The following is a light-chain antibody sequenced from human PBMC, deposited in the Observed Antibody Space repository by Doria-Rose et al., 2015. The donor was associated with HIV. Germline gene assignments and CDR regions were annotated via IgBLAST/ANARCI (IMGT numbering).Light chain of an antibody. V-gene: IGKV1-5*03. J-gene: IGKJ1*01. Sequence: ASVGDRVTITCRASQSISAWLAWYQQEPGKAPKLLIYKASSLESGVPSRFSGSGSGTEFTLTITGLQPDDFATYFCQRYNRPWTFGQGTKAEIE. CDR1: QSISAW. CDR3: QRYNRPWT. CDR2: KAS.